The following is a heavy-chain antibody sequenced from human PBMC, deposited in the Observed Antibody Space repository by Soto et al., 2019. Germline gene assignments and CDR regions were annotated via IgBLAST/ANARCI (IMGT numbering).Heavy chain of an antibody. Sequence: SVKVSCKASGGTFSRYAISWVRQAPGQGLEWMGGIIPIFGTANYAQKFQGRVTITADESTSTAYMELSSLRSEDTAVYYCAGLRDYDILTGYLNWFDPWGQGTLVTAPQ. CDR2: IIPIFGTA. J-gene: IGHJ5*02. CDR3: AGLRDYDILTGYLNWFDP. V-gene: IGHV1-69*13. CDR1: GGTFSRYA. D-gene: IGHD3-9*01.